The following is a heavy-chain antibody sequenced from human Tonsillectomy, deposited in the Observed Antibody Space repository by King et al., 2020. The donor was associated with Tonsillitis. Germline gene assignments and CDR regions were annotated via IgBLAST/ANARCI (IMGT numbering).Heavy chain of an antibody. CDR2: IYTGGSI. Sequence: PLQESGPGLVKPSQTLSLTCTVSGDSISSGNFYWNWIRQPAGKGLEWIGRIYTGGSINYNPSLKSRVSMSVDTSKNQFSLKLSSVTAADTAVYYCVKATLGTRIFYYYMDVWGKGTTVTVSS. V-gene: IGHV4-61*02. CDR3: VKATLGTRIFYYYMDV. D-gene: IGHD1-7*01. CDR1: GDSISSGNFY. J-gene: IGHJ6*03.